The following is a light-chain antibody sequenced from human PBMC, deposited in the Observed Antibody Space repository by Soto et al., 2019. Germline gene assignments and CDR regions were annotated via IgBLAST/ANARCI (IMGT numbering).Light chain of an antibody. CDR2: AAS. CDR1: QSLLYSSNNKNY. CDR3: QQANSFPFT. Sequence: DIVMTQSPDSLPVSLGERATINCKSSQSLLYSSNNKNYLAWYQQKPGKAPQLLIYAASSLQSGVPSRFSGSGSGTDFTLTISSLQPEDSATYYCQQANSFPFTFGQGTRLEI. J-gene: IGKJ2*01. V-gene: IGKV4-1*01.